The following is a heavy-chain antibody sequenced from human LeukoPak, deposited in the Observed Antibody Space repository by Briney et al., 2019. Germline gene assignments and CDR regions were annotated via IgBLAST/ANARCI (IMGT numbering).Heavy chain of an antibody. J-gene: IGHJ4*02. CDR2: IYYSGST. CDR3: AREGGLRRGYRGPFDY. D-gene: IGHD5-12*01. CDR1: GGSISSGGYY. Sequence: PSQTLSLTCTVSGGSISSGGYYWSWLRQHPGKGLEWIGYIYYSGSTYYNPSLKSRVTISVDTSKNQFSLKLSSVTAADTAVYYCAREGGLRRGYRGPFDYWGQGTLVTVSS. V-gene: IGHV4-31*03.